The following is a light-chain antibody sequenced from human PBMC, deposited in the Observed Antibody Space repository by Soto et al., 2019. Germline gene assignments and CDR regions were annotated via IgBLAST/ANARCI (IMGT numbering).Light chain of an antibody. CDR3: AAWDDSLNGYV. V-gene: IGLV1-44*01. Sequence: QSVLTQPPSASGTPGQRVTISCSGGSSNIGTNAVNWYQLLPGTAPKLLIYNNNQRPSGVPDRFSGSKSGTSASLAISGLQSEDEADYYCAAWDDSLNGYVFGTGTKVTVL. CDR2: NNN. CDR1: SSNIGTNA. J-gene: IGLJ1*01.